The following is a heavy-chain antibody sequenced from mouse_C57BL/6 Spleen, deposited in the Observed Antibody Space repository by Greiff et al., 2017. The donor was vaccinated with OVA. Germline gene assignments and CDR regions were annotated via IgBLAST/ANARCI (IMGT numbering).Heavy chain of an antibody. CDR2: IDPSDSYT. J-gene: IGHJ4*01. D-gene: IGHD2-3*01. CDR3: ARRGGYYPHYYAMTT. CDR1: GYTFTSYW. Sequence: VQLQQPGAELVMPGASVKLSCKASGYTFTSYWMHWVKQRPGQGLEWIGEIDPSDSYTNYNQKFKGKSTLTVDKSSSTAYMQLSSLTSEDSAVYYCARRGGYYPHYYAMTTGVKEPQSPSPQ. V-gene: IGHV1-69*01.